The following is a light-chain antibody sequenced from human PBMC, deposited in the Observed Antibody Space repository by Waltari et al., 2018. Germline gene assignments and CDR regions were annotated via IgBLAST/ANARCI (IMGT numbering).Light chain of an antibody. CDR3: SAYTSTGSLK. J-gene: IGLJ2*01. CDR1: SDDIGAYSY. CDR2: DLT. V-gene: IGLV2-14*03. Sequence: QSALTQPASVSGSPGQSITISCTGTSDDIGAYSYVTWYHQRPGQVPKLIIYDLTGLPSGVSNRFSGSKSGSTASLAVSGLQAEDEGLFYCSAYTSTGSLKFGGGTRVTVL.